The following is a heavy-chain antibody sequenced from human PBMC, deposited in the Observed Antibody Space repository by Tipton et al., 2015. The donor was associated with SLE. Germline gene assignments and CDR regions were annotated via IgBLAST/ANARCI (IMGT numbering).Heavy chain of an antibody. CDR1: GGSISSYY. CDR2: IYHSGRT. CDR3: ARDYSSSWYGDRGYWGMDV. D-gene: IGHD6-13*01. Sequence: TLSLTCTVSGGSISSYYWSWIRQPPGKGLEWIGSIYHSGRTYYNPSLKSRVTISVDTSKNQFSLRLSSVTAADTAVYYCARDYSSSWYGDRGYWGMDVWGQGTTVTVSS. V-gene: IGHV4-38-2*02. J-gene: IGHJ6*02.